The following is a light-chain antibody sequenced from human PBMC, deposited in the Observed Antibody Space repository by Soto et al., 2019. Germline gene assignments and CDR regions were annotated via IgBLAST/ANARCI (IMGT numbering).Light chain of an antibody. J-gene: IGLJ1*01. CDR1: SSDVGAYNY. CDR2: EVT. Sequence: QSALTQPPSASGSPGQSVTISCTGTSSDVGAYNYVSWYQQHPGKVPKLIIYEVTKRPSGVPDRFSASKSGNTASLTVSGLQAEEEADYYCSSHGGANNFYIFGTGTKVTV. CDR3: SSHGGANNFYI. V-gene: IGLV2-8*01.